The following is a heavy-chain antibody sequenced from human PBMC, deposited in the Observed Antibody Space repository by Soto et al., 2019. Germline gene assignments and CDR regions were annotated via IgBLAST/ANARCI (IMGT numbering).Heavy chain of an antibody. D-gene: IGHD3-3*01. Sequence: ASLKVSCKASGYTFTSYGINWVRQATGQGLEWMGWMNPNSGNTGYAQKFQGRVTMTRNTSISTAYMELSSLRSEDTAVYYCARVHRRFLEWLHMDVWGKGTTVTVSS. J-gene: IGHJ6*03. CDR3: ARVHRRFLEWLHMDV. CDR2: MNPNSGNT. CDR1: GYTFTSYG. V-gene: IGHV1-8*01.